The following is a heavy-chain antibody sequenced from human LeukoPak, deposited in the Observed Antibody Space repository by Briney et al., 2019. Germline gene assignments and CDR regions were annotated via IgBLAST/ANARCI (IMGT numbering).Heavy chain of an antibody. CDR3: GKDGGESGVYYYIDY. CDR2: IRYDGSNT. J-gene: IGHJ4*02. V-gene: IGHV3-30*02. D-gene: IGHD2-15*01. Sequence: PGGSLRLSCAASGFTFSSYGMHWVRQAPGKGLEWVAFIRYDGSNTYYADSVKGRLTVSRDNSKNTLFLQMNRLRAEDTAVYYCGKDGGESGVYYYIDYWGQGTLVTVSS. CDR1: GFTFSSYG.